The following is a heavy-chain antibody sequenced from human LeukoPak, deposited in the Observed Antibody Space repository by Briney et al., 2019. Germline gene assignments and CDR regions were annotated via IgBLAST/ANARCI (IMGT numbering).Heavy chain of an antibody. D-gene: IGHD6-13*01. CDR3: ARVEAAGTGVFDY. CDR2: ISSSSSYI. CDR1: GFTFSSYS. Sequence: GGSLRLSCAASGFTFSSYSMNWVRQAPGKGLEWVSSISSSSSYIYYADSVKGRFTISRDNAKNSLYLQMNSLRAEDTAVYYCARVEAAGTGVFDYWGQGTLVTVSS. V-gene: IGHV3-21*01. J-gene: IGHJ4*02.